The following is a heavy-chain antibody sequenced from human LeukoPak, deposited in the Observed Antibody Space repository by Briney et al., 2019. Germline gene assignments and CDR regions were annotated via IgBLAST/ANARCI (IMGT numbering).Heavy chain of an antibody. CDR3: ARESDYGDYFDY. J-gene: IGHJ4*02. V-gene: IGHV3-13*01. D-gene: IGHD3-16*01. CDR2: IGTAGDT. Sequence: PGGSLRLSCAASGFTFSSYDMHWVRQATGKGLEWVSAIGTAGDTYYPGSVKGRFTISRENAKNSLYLQMNSLRAGDTAGYYCARESDYGDYFDYWGQGTLVTVSS. CDR1: GFTFSSYD.